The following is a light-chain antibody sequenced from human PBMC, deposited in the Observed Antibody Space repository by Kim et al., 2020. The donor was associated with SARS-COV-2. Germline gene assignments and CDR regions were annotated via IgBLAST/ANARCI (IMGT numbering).Light chain of an antibody. CDR2: DAS. Sequence: EIVMTQSPATLSVSPGERATLSCRASQSVSSNLAWYQQKPGQAPRLLIYDASTRATGIPATFSGSGSGTEFTLTISSLQSEDFAVYYCQQYNTLITFGQGTRLRLN. CDR3: QQYNTLIT. V-gene: IGKV3-15*01. J-gene: IGKJ5*01. CDR1: QSVSSN.